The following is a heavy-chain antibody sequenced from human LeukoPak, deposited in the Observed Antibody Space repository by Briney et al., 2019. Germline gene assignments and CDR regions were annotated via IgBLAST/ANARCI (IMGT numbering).Heavy chain of an antibody. Sequence: PSETLSLTCAVYGGSFSGYYWSWIRQPPGKGLEWIGEINHSGSTNYNPSLKSRVTISVDTSKNQFSLKLSSVTAADTAVYYCARTPYYDFWSGYPYYFDYWGQGTLVTVSS. J-gene: IGHJ4*02. CDR1: GGSFSGYY. D-gene: IGHD3-3*01. CDR3: ARTPYYDFWSGYPYYFDY. CDR2: INHSGST. V-gene: IGHV4-34*01.